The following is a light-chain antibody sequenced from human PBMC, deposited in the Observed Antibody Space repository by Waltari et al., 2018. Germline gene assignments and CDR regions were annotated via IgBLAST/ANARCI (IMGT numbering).Light chain of an antibody. J-gene: IGLJ3*02. Sequence: QPALPQPASVPASPGQSITISRTGTSSDVGAYNHVPWYQQHPGKAPRLMIYDVSDRPSGVSNRFSGSKSGNTASLTISGLQAEDEADYYCSSYTDKSTWVFGGGTKLTVL. CDR1: SSDVGAYNH. V-gene: IGLV2-14*03. CDR2: DVS. CDR3: SSYTDKSTWV.